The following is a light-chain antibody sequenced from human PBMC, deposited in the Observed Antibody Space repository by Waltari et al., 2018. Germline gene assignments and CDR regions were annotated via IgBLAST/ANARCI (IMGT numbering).Light chain of an antibody. CDR2: AAS. Sequence: DIQMTQSPSSLSASVGDRVTITCRSSQSLSSSLNWYQQKPGKAPKLLIYAASSLQSGVPSRFSGSGSGTDFTLTISSLQPEDFATYYCQQSYSTPLPFGQGTRLEIK. J-gene: IGKJ5*01. CDR1: QSLSSS. V-gene: IGKV1-39*01. CDR3: QQSYSTPLP.